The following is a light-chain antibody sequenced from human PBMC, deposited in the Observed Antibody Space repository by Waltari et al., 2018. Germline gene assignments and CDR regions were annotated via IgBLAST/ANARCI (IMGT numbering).Light chain of an antibody. CDR2: DAS. CDR1: ESVVSY. V-gene: IGKV3-11*01. Sequence: EIVLTQSQATLSLSPGDRATLPCRASESVVSYLAWFQQKPGQASRLLIYDASNRPTGIPDKFTGSGSGTDFTLTISSLEPDDFAVYFCQQRNSWPWTFGQGTKLDI. J-gene: IGKJ2*01. CDR3: QQRNSWPWT.